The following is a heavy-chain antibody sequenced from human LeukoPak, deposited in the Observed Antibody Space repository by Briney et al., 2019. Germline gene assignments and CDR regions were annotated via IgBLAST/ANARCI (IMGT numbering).Heavy chain of an antibody. J-gene: IGHJ4*02. CDR3: ARYSGYDDEGEYFDY. CDR1: GFTFSTYD. CDR2: IDTTGDT. Sequence: GGSLRLSCAASGFTFSTYDMHWVRQATGKGLEWVSAIDTTGDTYYPGSVKGRFTISRENAKNSLYLQMNSLRAGDTAVYYCARYSGYDDEGEYFDYWGQGTLVTVSS. D-gene: IGHD5-12*01. V-gene: IGHV3-13*01.